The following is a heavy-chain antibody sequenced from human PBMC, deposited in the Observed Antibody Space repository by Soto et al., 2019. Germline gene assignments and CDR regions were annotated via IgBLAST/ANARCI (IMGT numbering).Heavy chain of an antibody. D-gene: IGHD1-7*01. V-gene: IGHV3-23*01. CDR2: ITATGGTT. J-gene: IGHJ3*02. CDR3: AKCMQAYWNYDAHHI. CDR1: GFTFSSYS. Sequence: GGSLRLSCAASGFTFSSYSMTWVRQVPGKGLEWVAHITATGGTTYYADSVKGRFTISRDTSRNTLYLQTNSLRAEDTALYYCAKCMQAYWNYDAHHIWGQGTMVTVSS.